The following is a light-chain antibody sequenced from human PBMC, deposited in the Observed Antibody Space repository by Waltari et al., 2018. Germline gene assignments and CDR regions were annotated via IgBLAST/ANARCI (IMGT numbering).Light chain of an antibody. J-gene: IGLJ3*02. CDR3: QVWDNSSDQWV. CDR2: DDS. V-gene: IGLV3-21*04. CDR1: DLVIKR. Sequence: SYVLTQPPAVSVAPGKTATFICGGNDLVIKRVPWYQQKPGQAPMLVIHDDSDRPSGIPERFFGSNAENTATLTISGVEAGDEADYYCQVWDNSSDQWVFGGGTKLTVL.